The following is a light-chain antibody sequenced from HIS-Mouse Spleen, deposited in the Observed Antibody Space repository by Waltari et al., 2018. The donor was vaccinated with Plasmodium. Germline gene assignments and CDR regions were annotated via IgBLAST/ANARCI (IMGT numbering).Light chain of an antibody. CDR1: QGISSY. CDR3: QQLNSYPLT. V-gene: IGKV1-9*01. CDR2: AAS. Sequence: DIQLTQSPSFLSASAGDRVTIPCRASQGISSYLAWYQQKPGKAPKLLNYAASTLQSGVPSRFCGSGSETEFTLTISSLQPEDFATYYCQQLNSYPLTFGGGTKVEIK. J-gene: IGKJ4*01.